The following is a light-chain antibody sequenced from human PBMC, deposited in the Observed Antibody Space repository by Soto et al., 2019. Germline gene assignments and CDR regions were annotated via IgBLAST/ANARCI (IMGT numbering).Light chain of an antibody. V-gene: IGKV3-20*01. CDR3: QQYSASPRA. CDR1: QTVTGNY. J-gene: IGKJ1*01. Sequence: EIVLTQSPVTLSLSPVDRATLSCMASQTVTGNYLAWYHQKPGQAPRLLIHSASSRATGIPDRFSASGTGTDFTLTISRLEPEDFAVYYCQQYSASPRAFGQGTKVDIK. CDR2: SAS.